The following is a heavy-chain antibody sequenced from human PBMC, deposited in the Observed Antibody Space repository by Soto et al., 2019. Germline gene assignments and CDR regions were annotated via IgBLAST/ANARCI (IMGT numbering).Heavy chain of an antibody. CDR3: AAGEASSRNLAPYYLDF. D-gene: IGHD6-13*01. J-gene: IGHJ4*02. CDR2: LHYSGTT. CDR1: GGSMRNYF. Sequence: TSETLSLTCTVSGGSMRNYFWTWIRQPPGKGLEWIGYLHYSGTTSFFPSYNPSLRSRVTISEDTSKNQFSLKLLSVTTADTAVYFCAAGEASSRNLAPYYLDFWGQGTLVTVSS. V-gene: IGHV4-59*01.